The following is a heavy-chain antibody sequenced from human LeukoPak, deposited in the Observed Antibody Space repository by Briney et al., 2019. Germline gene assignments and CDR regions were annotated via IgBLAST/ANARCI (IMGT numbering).Heavy chain of an antibody. D-gene: IGHD3-10*01. Sequence: SETLSLTCAVYGGSFSGYYWSWIRQPPGKGLEWIGEINHSGSTNYNPSLKSRVTISVDTSKNQFSLKLSSVTAADTAVYYCAREKGRGVISPYYDYWGQGTLVTVS. CDR2: INHSGST. V-gene: IGHV4-34*01. J-gene: IGHJ4*02. CDR3: AREKGRGVISPYYDY. CDR1: GGSFSGYY.